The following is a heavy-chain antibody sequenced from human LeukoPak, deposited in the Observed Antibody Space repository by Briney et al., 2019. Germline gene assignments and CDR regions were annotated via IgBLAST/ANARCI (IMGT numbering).Heavy chain of an antibody. CDR2: IWSDGNNK. D-gene: IGHD2-21*02. CDR1: GFTFSSYG. CDR3: ATDYCGGDCYSSPWDY. J-gene: IGHJ4*02. Sequence: GGSLRLSCAASGFTFSSYGMHWARQAPGKGLEWVALIWSDGNNKYYGNSVKGRFTISRDNSKNTVYPQMNSLRAEDTGVYYCATDYCGGDCYSSPWDYWGQGTRVTVSS. V-gene: IGHV3-33*01.